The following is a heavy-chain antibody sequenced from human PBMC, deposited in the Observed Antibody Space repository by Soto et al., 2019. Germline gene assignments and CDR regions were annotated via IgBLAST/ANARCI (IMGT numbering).Heavy chain of an antibody. D-gene: IGHD1-1*01. Sequence: GSLRLSGTASGXTLSDHDMSWIRQAPGKGLEWIGYSSNSGSFTRYADSVKGRFSISRDNAKNSLYLQINSLRGDDTAIYYCVKSGDNYNALDYWGPGTPVTVSS. CDR1: GXTLSDHD. CDR2: SSNSGSFT. CDR3: VKSGDNYNALDY. J-gene: IGHJ4*02. V-gene: IGHV3-11*06.